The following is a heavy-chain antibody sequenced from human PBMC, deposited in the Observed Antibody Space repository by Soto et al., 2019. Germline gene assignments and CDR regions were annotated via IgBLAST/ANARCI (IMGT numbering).Heavy chain of an antibody. Sequence: ASVKVSCKASGYTFTGYYMHWVRQAPGQGLEWMGWINPNSGGTNYAQKFQGWVTMTRDTSISTAYMELSRRRSDDTAVYYCAREMKGIAGAGDYYYYGMDLWGQGTRVTVPS. CDR2: INPNSGGT. CDR1: GYTFTGYY. CDR3: AREMKGIAGAGDYYYYGMDL. J-gene: IGHJ6*02. D-gene: IGHD6-13*01. V-gene: IGHV1-2*04.